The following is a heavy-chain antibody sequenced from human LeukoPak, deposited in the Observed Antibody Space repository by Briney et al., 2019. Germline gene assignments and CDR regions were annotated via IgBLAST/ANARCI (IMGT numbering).Heavy chain of an antibody. D-gene: IGHD3-9*01. CDR3: ARDVVTDYHWWFDP. CDR2: IYYSGST. J-gene: IGHJ5*02. Sequence: SETLSLTCTVSGGSISSYYWSWIRQPPGKGLEWIGYIYYSGSTNYNPSLKSRVTISVDTSKNQFSLKLSSVTAADTAVYYCARDVVTDYHWWFDPWGQGTLVTVSS. V-gene: IGHV4-59*01. CDR1: GGSISSYY.